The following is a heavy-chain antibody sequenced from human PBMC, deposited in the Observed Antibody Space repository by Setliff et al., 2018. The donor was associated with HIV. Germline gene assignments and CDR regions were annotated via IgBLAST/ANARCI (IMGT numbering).Heavy chain of an antibody. D-gene: IGHD2-15*01. J-gene: IGHJ5*02. CDR3: ARGGASSKYLDP. CDR2: IYHSGST. Sequence: PSETLSLTCSVSGGSISSNKYYWSWIRQPPGKGLEWTGSIYHSGSTYYNPSLRSRVTISVDTSKNQFSLSLTSVTGADTAVYYCARGGASSKYLDPWGQGTLVTVS. V-gene: IGHV4-39*07. CDR1: GGSISSNKYY.